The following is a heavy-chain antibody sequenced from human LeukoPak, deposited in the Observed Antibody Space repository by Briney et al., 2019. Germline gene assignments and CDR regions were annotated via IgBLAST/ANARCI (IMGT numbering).Heavy chain of an antibody. Sequence: GGSLRLSCAASGFTFSSYGMHWVRQAPGKGLEWVAFIRYDGSNKYYADSVKGRFTISRDNSKNTLYLQMNSLRAEDTAVYYCAKAPALNYGFDYWGQGTLVTVSS. J-gene: IGHJ4*02. V-gene: IGHV3-30*02. CDR1: GFTFSSYG. CDR3: AKAPALNYGFDY. CDR2: IRYDGSNK. D-gene: IGHD3-16*01.